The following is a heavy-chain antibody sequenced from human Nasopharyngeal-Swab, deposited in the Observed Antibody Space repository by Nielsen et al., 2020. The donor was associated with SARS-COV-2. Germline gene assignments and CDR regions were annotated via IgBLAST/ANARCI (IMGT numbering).Heavy chain of an antibody. Sequence: SETLSLTCAVSGGSISSSNWWSWVRQPPGKGLEWIGEIYHSGSTNYNPSLKSRVTISVDTSKNQFSLKLSSVTAADTAVYYCARTSSEAATNWFDPWGQGTLVTVSS. D-gene: IGHD3-22*01. CDR3: ARTSSEAATNWFDP. CDR1: GGSISSSNW. V-gene: IGHV4-4*02. CDR2: IYHSGST. J-gene: IGHJ5*02.